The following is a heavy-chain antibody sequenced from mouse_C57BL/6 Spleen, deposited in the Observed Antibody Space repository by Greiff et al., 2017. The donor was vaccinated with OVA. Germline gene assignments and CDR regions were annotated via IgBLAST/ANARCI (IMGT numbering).Heavy chain of an antibody. J-gene: IGHJ2*01. CDR1: GYTFTSYW. V-gene: IGHV1-69*01. D-gene: IGHD3-3*01. CDR2: IDPSDSYP. CDR3: AREGGTGFDY. Sequence: VQLQQPGAELVMPGASVKLSCKASGYTFTSYWMHWVKQRPGQGLAWIGEIDPSDSYPNYNQKFKGKSTLTVDKSSSTAYMQLSSRTSEDSAVYYCAREGGTGFDYWGQGTTLTVSS.